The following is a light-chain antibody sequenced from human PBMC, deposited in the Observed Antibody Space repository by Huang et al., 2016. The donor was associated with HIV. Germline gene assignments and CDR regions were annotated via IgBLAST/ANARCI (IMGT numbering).Light chain of an antibody. Sequence: DTVMTQTPATLSVSPGARATLSCRASQSVGSKFAWFQQKPGQAPRLLIHGASTRATGIPDRFSGSGSGTEFTLTISSLQSEDFAVYYCQQYNNWPYTFGQGTKLEIK. CDR3: QQYNNWPYT. CDR1: QSVGSK. V-gene: IGKV3-15*01. CDR2: GAS. J-gene: IGKJ2*01.